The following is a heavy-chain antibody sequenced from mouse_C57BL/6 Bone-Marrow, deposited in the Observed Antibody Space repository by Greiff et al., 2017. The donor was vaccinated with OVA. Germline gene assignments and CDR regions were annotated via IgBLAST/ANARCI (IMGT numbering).Heavy chain of an antibody. J-gene: IGHJ4*01. CDR1: GFSFNTYA. CDR3: VRHYGNLYAMDY. CDR2: IRSKSNNYAT. V-gene: IGHV10-1*01. Sequence: EVHLVESGGGLVQPKGSLKLSCAASGFSFNTYAMNWVRQAPGKGLEWVARIRSKSNNYATYYADSVKDRFTISRDDSESMLYLQMNNLKTEDTAMYYCVRHYGNLYAMDYWGQGTSVTVSS. D-gene: IGHD2-1*01.